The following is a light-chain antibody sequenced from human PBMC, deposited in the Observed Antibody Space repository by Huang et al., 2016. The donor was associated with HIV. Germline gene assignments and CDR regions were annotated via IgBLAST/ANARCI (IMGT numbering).Light chain of an antibody. CDR3: QKYDSAPRT. V-gene: IGKV1-27*01. CDR2: VAS. J-gene: IGKJ1*01. Sequence: DIQMTQSPSSLSAFVGDTVTITCRARQVIGNSLAWYQQQPGRPPKLLIYVASTWQSGVPSRFSGSGSGTDFTLTISNLQTEDVATYYCQKYDSAPRTFGQGTRV. CDR1: QVIGNS.